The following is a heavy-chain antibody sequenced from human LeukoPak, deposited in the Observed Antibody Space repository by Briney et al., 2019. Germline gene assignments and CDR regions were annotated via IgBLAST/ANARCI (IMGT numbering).Heavy chain of an antibody. CDR2: IRYDGSNK. CDR1: GFTFSNYV. Sequence: GGSLRLSCAASGFTFSNYVMHWVRQGRGKGLEWVTFIRYDGSNKYYADSVKGRFTISRDNSKNTLYLQMNSLRSEDTAVYYCAKSILVGATVDAFDIWGQGTMVTVSS. J-gene: IGHJ3*02. D-gene: IGHD1-26*01. V-gene: IGHV3-30*02. CDR3: AKSILVGATVDAFDI.